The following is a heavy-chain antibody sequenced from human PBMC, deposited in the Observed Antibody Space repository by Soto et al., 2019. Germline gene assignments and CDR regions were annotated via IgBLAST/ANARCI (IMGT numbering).Heavy chain of an antibody. CDR3: ARGAYYDFWSGYSNVYYYYGMDV. J-gene: IGHJ6*02. D-gene: IGHD3-3*01. Sequence: APGKVSCKASGYTFTGYYMDWVLQAPGQGLEWMGWINPNSGGTNYAQKFQGRVTMTRDTSISTAYMELSRLRSDDTAVYYCARGAYYDFWSGYSNVYYYYGMDVWGQGTTVTVS. CDR1: GYTFTGYY. CDR2: INPNSGGT. V-gene: IGHV1-2*02.